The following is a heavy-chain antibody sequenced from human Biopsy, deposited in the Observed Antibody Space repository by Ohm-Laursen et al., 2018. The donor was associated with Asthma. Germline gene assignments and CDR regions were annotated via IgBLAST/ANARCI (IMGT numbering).Heavy chain of an antibody. V-gene: IGHV1-46*01. J-gene: IGHJ4*02. CDR1: GGTFSRYA. CDR2: INPSGGST. CDR3: ARDGPVGAPSDY. D-gene: IGHD1-26*01. Sequence: ATVKISCKASGGTFSRYAISWVRQAPGQGLEWMGIINPSGGSTSYAQKFQDRVTMTRDTSTSTVYMELRSLRSDDTAVYYCARDGPVGAPSDYWGQGTLVTVSS.